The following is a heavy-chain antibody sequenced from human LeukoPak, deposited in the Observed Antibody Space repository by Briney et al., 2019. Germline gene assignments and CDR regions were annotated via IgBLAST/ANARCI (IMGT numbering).Heavy chain of an antibody. Sequence: SVKVSCKASGGTFSSYAISWVRQAPGQGLEWMGGIIPIFGTANYAQKFQGRVTITADESTSTAYMELSSLRSEDTAVYYCARYSSSAKPFDYWGQGTLVTVSS. J-gene: IGHJ4*02. D-gene: IGHD6-6*01. CDR3: ARYSSSAKPFDY. V-gene: IGHV1-69*13. CDR1: GGTFSSYA. CDR2: IIPIFGTA.